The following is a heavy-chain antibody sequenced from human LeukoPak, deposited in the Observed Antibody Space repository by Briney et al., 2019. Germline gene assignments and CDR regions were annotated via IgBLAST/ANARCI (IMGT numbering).Heavy chain of an antibody. V-gene: IGHV1-18*01. CDR1: RYTFSSYG. CDR3: ARASYSSGWYGEDY. D-gene: IGHD6-13*01. J-gene: IGHJ4*02. CDR2: ISAYNGNT. Sequence: ASVKVSCKASRYTFSSYGLSWVRQAPGQGLEWMGWISAYNGNTNYAQKFQGRVTMTTDTSTSTAYMELRSLRCDDTAVYYCARASYSSGWYGEDYWGQGTLVTVSS.